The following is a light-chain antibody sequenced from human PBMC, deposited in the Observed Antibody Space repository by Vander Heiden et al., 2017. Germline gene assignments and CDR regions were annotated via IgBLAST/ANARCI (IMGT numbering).Light chain of an antibody. CDR2: WAS. CDR1: QSVLYSSNNKNY. CDR3: QQYYSTPLT. Sequence: DIVMTQSPDSLAVSLGERATLICKSSQSVLYSSNNKNYLAWYQQKPGQPPKLLFYWASTRESGVPDRFSGSGSGTDFTLTISSLQAEDVAVYYCQQYYSTPLTFGGVTKVEIK. J-gene: IGKJ4*01. V-gene: IGKV4-1*01.